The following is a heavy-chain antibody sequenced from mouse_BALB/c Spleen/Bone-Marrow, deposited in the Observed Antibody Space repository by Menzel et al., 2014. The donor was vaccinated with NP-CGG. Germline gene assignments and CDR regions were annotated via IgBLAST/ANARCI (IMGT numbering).Heavy chain of an antibody. CDR1: GYTFTNYW. D-gene: IGHD1-1*01. V-gene: IGHV1-69*02. CDR2: IDPSDSET. Sequence: QVQLQQSGAEFVKPGAPVKLSCKASGYTFTNYWMNWVKQRPGRGLEWIGRIDPSDSETHYNQKFKDKATLTVDKSSSTAYIQLSSLTSEDSAVYYCARGYYGRTYGWCFDVWGAGTPVTVSS. J-gene: IGHJ1*01. CDR3: ARGYYGRTYGWCFDV.